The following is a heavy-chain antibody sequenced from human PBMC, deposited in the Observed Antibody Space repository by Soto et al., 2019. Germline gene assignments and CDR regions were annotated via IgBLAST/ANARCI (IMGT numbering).Heavy chain of an antibody. CDR3: AKVIGEQWLKNYYDYYGMDV. CDR2: ISYDGSNK. J-gene: IGHJ6*02. CDR1: GFTFSSYG. V-gene: IGHV3-30*18. Sequence: ESGGGVVQPGRSLRLSCAASGFTFSSYGMHWVRQAPGKGLEWVAVISYDGSNKYYADSVKGRFTISRDNSKNTLYLQMNSLRAEDTAVYYCAKVIGEQWLKNYYDYYGMDVWGQGTTVTVSS. D-gene: IGHD6-19*01.